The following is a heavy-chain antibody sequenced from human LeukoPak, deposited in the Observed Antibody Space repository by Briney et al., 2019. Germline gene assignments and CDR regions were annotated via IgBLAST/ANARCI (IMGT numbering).Heavy chain of an antibody. CDR2: ISGVGASYI. Sequence: TGGSLRLSCEVSEFALERYTMSWVRQAPGKGLEWVSSISGVGASYIFYADSVKGRFTISRDNARNSLYLQMNSLRAEDTAVYYCARGVEPLAANTLAYWGQGTLVTVSS. V-gene: IGHV3-21*01. D-gene: IGHD1-14*01. CDR1: EFALERYT. J-gene: IGHJ4*02. CDR3: ARGVEPLAANTLAY.